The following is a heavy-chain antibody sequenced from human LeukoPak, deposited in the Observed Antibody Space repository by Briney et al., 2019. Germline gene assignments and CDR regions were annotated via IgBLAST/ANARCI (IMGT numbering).Heavy chain of an antibody. Sequence: PGGSLRLSCAASGFTFSSYAISWVRQAPGKGLEWVSAISGSGGSTYYADSVKGRFTISRDNSKNTLYLQMNSLRAEDTAVYYCAKHTGYYDSSGYFDYWGQGTLVTVSS. J-gene: IGHJ4*02. CDR1: GFTFSSYA. D-gene: IGHD3-22*01. CDR2: ISGSGGST. CDR3: AKHTGYYDSSGYFDY. V-gene: IGHV3-23*01.